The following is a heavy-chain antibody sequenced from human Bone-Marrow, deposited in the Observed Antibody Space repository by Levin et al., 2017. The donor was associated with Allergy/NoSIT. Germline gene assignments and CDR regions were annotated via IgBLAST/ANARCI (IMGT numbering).Heavy chain of an antibody. CDR3: ARGGCDRTSCLDH. D-gene: IGHD2-2*01. V-gene: IGHV3-74*01. CDR1: AFPFRNYY. Sequence: PGGSLRLSCPASAFPFRNYYMHWVRQAPGMGLVWVSNILNDGTTNYADSVKGRFTISRDNAKNTLYLQMNSLGEEDTAVYFCARGGCDRTSCLDHWGQGILVTVSS. CDR2: ILNDGTT. J-gene: IGHJ4*02.